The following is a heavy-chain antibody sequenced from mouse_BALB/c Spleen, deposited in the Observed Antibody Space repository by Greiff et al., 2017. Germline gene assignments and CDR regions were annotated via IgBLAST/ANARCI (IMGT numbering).Heavy chain of an antibody. V-gene: IGHV3-2*02. CDR2: ISYSGST. Sequence: EVQLQQSGPGLVKPSQSLSLTCTVTGYSITSDYAWNWIRQFPGNKLEWMGYISYSGSTSYNPSLKSRISITRDTSKNQFFLQLNSVTTEDTATYYCAREGTGTYFDYWGQGTTLTVSS. D-gene: IGHD4-1*01. J-gene: IGHJ2*01. CDR3: AREGTGTYFDY. CDR1: GYSITSDYA.